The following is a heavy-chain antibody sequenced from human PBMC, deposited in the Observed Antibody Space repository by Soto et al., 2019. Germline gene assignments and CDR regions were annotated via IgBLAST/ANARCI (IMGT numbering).Heavy chain of an antibody. D-gene: IGHD3-16*01. CDR2: IKSKADGSTT. J-gene: IGHJ4*02. CDR3: ATPRTGSHGYAY. CDR1: GITLSNVW. Sequence: GGSLRLSCAASGITLSNVWITWVRQAPWKGLEWVGRIKSKADGSTTEYGSPVKDRFIISRDDSENTVDLQMHSLKTEDTAMYYCATPRTGSHGYAYWGQGTRVTVCS. V-gene: IGHV3-15*01.